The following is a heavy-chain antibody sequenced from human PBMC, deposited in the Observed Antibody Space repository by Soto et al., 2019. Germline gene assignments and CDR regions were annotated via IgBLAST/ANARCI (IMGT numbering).Heavy chain of an antibody. Sequence: SETLSLTCTVSGGSVRSDSFYWSWIRQPPGKGLEWIAFIYRSGSTNYNPSLNSRVTISVDTSKNRFSLKLTSVTAADTAIYYCARARYDNSGYYAENYTDYWGQGTLVTVSS. V-gene: IGHV4-61*01. CDR2: IYRSGST. CDR1: GGSVRSDSFY. CDR3: ARARYDNSGYYAENYTDY. D-gene: IGHD3-22*01. J-gene: IGHJ4*02.